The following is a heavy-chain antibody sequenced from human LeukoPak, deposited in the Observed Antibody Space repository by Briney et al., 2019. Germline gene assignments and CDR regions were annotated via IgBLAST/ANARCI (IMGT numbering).Heavy chain of an antibody. V-gene: IGHV3-23*01. CDR3: AKAGYGSGSYYLDY. J-gene: IGHJ4*02. D-gene: IGHD3-10*01. CDR1: GFTFGIYA. CDR2: VSGNSGST. Sequence: GGSLRLSCAASGFTFGIYAMSWVRQAPGKGLEWVSGVSGNSGSTYYADSVKGRFTISRDNSKNTLYLQMNSLRAEDTAVYYCAKAGYGSGSYYLDYWGQGTLVTVSS.